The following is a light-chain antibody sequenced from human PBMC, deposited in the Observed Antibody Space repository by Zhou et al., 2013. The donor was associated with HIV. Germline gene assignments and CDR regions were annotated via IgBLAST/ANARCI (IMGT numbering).Light chain of an antibody. Sequence: DVVMTQSPLSLSVSPGEPASISCRSSQSLLHSNGYNYLDWYLQKPGHSPQLLIYLGSNRASGVPDRFSGSGSGTDFTLKISRVEAEDVGVYYCMQALQTPTFGGGTKVEI. CDR2: LGS. CDR3: MQALQTPT. V-gene: IGKV2-28*01. J-gene: IGKJ4*01. CDR1: QSLLHSNGYNY.